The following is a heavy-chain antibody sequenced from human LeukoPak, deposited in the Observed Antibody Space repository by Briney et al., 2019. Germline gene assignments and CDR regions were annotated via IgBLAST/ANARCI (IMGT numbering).Heavy chain of an antibody. CDR1: GGSFSGCY. J-gene: IGHJ4*02. D-gene: IGHD3-10*02. CDR2: INHSGST. Sequence: PSVTLSLTCAVYGGSFSGCYWSWIRQPPGKGLEWIGEINHSGSTNYNPSLKSRVTISVDTSKNQFSLKLSSVTAADTAVYYCASVRGAGDPTNPEIKFDYWGQGTLVTVSS. V-gene: IGHV4-34*01. CDR3: ASVRGAGDPTNPEIKFDY.